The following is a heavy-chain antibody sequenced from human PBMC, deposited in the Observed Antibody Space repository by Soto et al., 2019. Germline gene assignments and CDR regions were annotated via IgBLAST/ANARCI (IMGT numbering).Heavy chain of an antibody. J-gene: IGHJ4*02. CDR3: ARGRRSPITTFEERRLDY. CDR2: MNPNSGNT. D-gene: IGHD3-3*01. V-gene: IGHV1-8*01. CDR1: GDTFNSFD. Sequence: ASVKVSCKASGDTFNSFDINWVRQATGQGLEWMGWMNPNSGNTGYAQKFQGRVTMTRNTSISTAYMELSSLRSEDTAVYYCARGRRSPITTFEERRLDYWAQGTLVTVSS.